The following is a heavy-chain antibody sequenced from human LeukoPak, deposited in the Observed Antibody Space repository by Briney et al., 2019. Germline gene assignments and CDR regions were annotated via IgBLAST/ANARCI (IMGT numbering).Heavy chain of an antibody. CDR2: IIPIFGTV. Sequence: SVKVSCKASGGTFSSYAISWVRQAPGQGLEWMGGIIPIFGTVNYAQKFQGRVTITADKSTSTAYMELSSLRSEDTAVYYCASSAGAEYFQHWGQGTLVTVSS. J-gene: IGHJ1*01. V-gene: IGHV1-69*06. CDR3: ASSAGAEYFQH. D-gene: IGHD2-15*01. CDR1: GGTFSSYA.